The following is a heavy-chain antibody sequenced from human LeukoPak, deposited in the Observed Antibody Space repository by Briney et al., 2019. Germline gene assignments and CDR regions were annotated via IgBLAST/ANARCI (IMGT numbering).Heavy chain of an antibody. D-gene: IGHD6-19*01. CDR1: GGSFSGYY. CDR3: GRHWDGLAVYY. CDR2: INHSGST. J-gene: IGHJ4*02. V-gene: IGHV4-34*01. Sequence: PSETLSLTCAVYGGSFSGYYWSWIRQPPGKGLEWIGEINHSGSTNYNPSLKSRVTISVDTSKNQFSLKLSSVTAADTAVYYCGRHWDGLAVYYWGQGTQVTVSS.